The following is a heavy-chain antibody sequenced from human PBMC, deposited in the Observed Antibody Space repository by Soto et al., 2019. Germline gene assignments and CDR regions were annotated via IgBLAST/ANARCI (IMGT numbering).Heavy chain of an antibody. CDR1: GFTFSSYA. V-gene: IGHV3-23*01. J-gene: IGHJ4*02. CDR3: AKENYALVGATFDY. Sequence: EVQLLESGGGLVQPGGSLRLSCAASGFTFSSYAMSWVRQAPGKGLEWVSAISGSGGSTFYADSVKGRFTISRDNSKNTLYLQMNSLRAEDPAVYYCAKENYALVGATFDYWGQGTLVTVST. CDR2: ISGSGGST. D-gene: IGHD1-26*01.